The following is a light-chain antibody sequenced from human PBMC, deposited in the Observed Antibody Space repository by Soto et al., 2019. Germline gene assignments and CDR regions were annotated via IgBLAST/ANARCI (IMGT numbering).Light chain of an antibody. Sequence: PGERVTLSCRASQSVTSSYLTWYQQKLGQAPRLLIYDASTRATGIPARFSGSGSGTEFTLTISRLQSEDFAIYYCQPYDNWPPITFGPGTRLEIK. V-gene: IGKV3-15*01. J-gene: IGKJ5*01. CDR1: QSVTSSY. CDR3: QPYDNWPPIT. CDR2: DAS.